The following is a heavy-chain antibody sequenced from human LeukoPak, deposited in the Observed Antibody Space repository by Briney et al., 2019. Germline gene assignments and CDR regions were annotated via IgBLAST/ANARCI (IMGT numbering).Heavy chain of an antibody. Sequence: QPGGCLRLSCAVSAFTFKTYPMSWLRQAPGKGLEWVSAIGVSGDTYYAGSVKGRFTISRDNSKNTVYLQMNSLRADDTAVYYCAKDSRWPNDAFDIWGQGTLVTVS. J-gene: IGHJ3*02. CDR1: AFTFKTYP. CDR3: AKDSRWPNDAFDI. V-gene: IGHV3-23*01. D-gene: IGHD6-13*01. CDR2: IGVSGDT.